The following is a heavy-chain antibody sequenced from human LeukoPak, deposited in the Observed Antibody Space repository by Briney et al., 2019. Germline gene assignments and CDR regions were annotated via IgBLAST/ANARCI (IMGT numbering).Heavy chain of an antibody. J-gene: IGHJ4*02. Sequence: GSLRLSCAASGFTFSSYGMSWIRQPPGKGLEWIGEINHSGSTNYNPSLKSRVTISVDTSKNQFSLKLSSVTAADTAVYYCARGSVAAGNYWGQGTLVTVSS. V-gene: IGHV4-34*01. CDR1: GFTFSSYG. CDR2: INHSGST. CDR3: ARGSVAAGNY. D-gene: IGHD6-19*01.